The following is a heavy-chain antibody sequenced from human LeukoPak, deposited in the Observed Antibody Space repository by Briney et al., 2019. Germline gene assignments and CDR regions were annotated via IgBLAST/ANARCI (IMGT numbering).Heavy chain of an antibody. CDR3: ARVQRCSGGSCYSHYYYGMDV. J-gene: IGHJ6*02. D-gene: IGHD2-15*01. CDR2: IYSGGST. Sequence: GGSVRLSCAASGFTVSSNYMSWVRQAPGKGLEWVSVIYSGGSTYYADSVKGRFTISRDNSKNTLYLQMNSLRAEDTAVYYCARVQRCSGGSCYSHYYYGMDVWGQGTTVTVSS. V-gene: IGHV3-53*01. CDR1: GFTVSSNY.